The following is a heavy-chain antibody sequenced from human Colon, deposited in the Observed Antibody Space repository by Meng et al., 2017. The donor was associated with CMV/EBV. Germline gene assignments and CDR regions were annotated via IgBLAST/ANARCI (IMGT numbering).Heavy chain of an antibody. Sequence: GESLKISCAASGFTFSSYWMHWVRQAPGKGLISVSRISIDGSRTNYADSVKGRFAISRDNAKNSLSLQMNSLRAEDSAVYYCARVEGSVTSPLDYWGQGTLVTVSS. CDR3: ARVEGSVTSPLDY. J-gene: IGHJ4*02. CDR1: GFTFSSYW. V-gene: IGHV3-74*01. D-gene: IGHD4-17*01. CDR2: ISIDGSRT.